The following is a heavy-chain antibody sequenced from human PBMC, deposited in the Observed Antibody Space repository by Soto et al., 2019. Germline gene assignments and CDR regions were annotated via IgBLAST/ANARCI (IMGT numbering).Heavy chain of an antibody. CDR1: GFTFDDYA. CDR3: TKNMGVPIVLVPAANDSAFDI. CDR2: ISWNSGSI. J-gene: IGHJ3*02. D-gene: IGHD2-2*01. Sequence: GGSLRLSCAASGFTFDDYAMHWVRQAPGKGLEWVSGISWNSGSIGYADSVKGRFTISRDNAKNSLYLQMNRLRAEDTALYYCTKNMGVPIVLVPAANDSAFDIWGQGTRVTVSS. V-gene: IGHV3-9*01.